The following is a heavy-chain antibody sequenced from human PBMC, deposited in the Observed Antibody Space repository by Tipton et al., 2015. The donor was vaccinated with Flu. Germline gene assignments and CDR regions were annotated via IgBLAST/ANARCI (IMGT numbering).Heavy chain of an antibody. Sequence: SLRLSCAVSGFTFSSYWMHWVRQAPGKGLVWVARINTDGSSTNYADSVKGRFTISRDNAKNTLYLQMNSLRAEDTAVYYCAGEYSSSSTRAFDTWGQGTMVPVSS. D-gene: IGHD6-6*01. CDR1: GFTFSSYW. J-gene: IGHJ3*02. V-gene: IGHV3-74*01. CDR3: AGEYSSSSTRAFDT. CDR2: INTDGSST.